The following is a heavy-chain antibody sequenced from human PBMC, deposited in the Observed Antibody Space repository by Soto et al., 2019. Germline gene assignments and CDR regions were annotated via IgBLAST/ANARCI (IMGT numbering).Heavy chain of an antibody. CDR2: INAGNGNT. J-gene: IGHJ4*02. CDR3: ARDGYYDFWSGYYNGWYFDY. Sequence: ASVKVSCKASGYTFTSYAMHWVRQAPGQRLEWMGWINAGNGNTKYSQKFQGRVTITRDTSASTAYMELSSLRSEDTAVYYCARDGYYDFWSGYYNGWYFDYWGQGTLVTVPS. V-gene: IGHV1-3*01. CDR1: GYTFTSYA. D-gene: IGHD3-3*01.